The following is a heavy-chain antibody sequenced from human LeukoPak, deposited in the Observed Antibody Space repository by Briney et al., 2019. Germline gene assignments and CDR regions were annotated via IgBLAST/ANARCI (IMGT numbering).Heavy chain of an antibody. D-gene: IGHD3-16*01. CDR2: IKTDGSNT. Sequence: GGSLRLSCAASGFTVSSNYMSWVRQAPGKGLEWVSRIKTDGSNTNYADSVKGRFTISRDNAKNTLYLQMSSLRAEDTAVYYCARDFLHLGGWGQGTMVTVSS. V-gene: IGHV3-74*01. CDR3: ARDFLHLGG. J-gene: IGHJ3*01. CDR1: GFTVSSNY.